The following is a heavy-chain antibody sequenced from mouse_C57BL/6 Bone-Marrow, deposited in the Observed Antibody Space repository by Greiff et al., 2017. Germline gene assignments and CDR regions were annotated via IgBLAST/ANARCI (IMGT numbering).Heavy chain of an antibody. D-gene: IGHD1-1*01. CDR3: ARPYYGSSYHWYFDV. CDR2: IFPGSGST. CDR1: GYTFTDYY. V-gene: IGHV1-75*01. J-gene: IGHJ1*03. Sequence: QVQLQQSGPELVKPGASVKISCKASGYTFTDYYINWVKQRPGQGLEWIGWIFPGSGSTYYNEKFKGKATLTVDKSSSTAYMLLSSLTSEDSAVYFCARPYYGSSYHWYFDVWGTGTTVTVSS.